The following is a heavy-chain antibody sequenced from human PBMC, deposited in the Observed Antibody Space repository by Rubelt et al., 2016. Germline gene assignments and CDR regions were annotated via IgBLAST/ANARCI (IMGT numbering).Heavy chain of an antibody. CDR3: ARDLTYYFGSENYYDAFDI. D-gene: IGHD3-10*01. J-gene: IGHJ3*02. CDR2: INEDGSEK. V-gene: IGHV3-7*01. Sequence: GSGGALVQPGGSLRLSCVASGDTFSKYWMAWVRQAPGKGPEWVANINEDGSEKYYVDSVKGRFTISRDNAQNSLYLQMFSLRAEDTAVYYCARDLTYYFGSENYYDAFDIWCQGTMVTVSS. CDR1: GDTFSKYW.